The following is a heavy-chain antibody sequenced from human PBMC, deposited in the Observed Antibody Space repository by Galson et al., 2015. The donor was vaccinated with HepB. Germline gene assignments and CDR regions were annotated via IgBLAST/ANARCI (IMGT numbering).Heavy chain of an antibody. D-gene: IGHD1-26*01. J-gene: IGHJ4*02. CDR3: AKDIASTGGYYAFQLDY. Sequence: SLRLSCVASGFTFSNHAMTWVRQAPGKGLEWVSGISGGGDYTYYADSVRGRFTISRDNSQTTLSLQMSSLRAEDTAIYYCAKDIASTGGYYAFQLDYWGQGTLVAVSS. V-gene: IGHV3-23*01. CDR2: ISGGGDYT. CDR1: GFTFSNHA.